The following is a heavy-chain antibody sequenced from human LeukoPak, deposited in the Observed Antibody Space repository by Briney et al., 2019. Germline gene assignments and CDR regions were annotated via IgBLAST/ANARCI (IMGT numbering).Heavy chain of an antibody. CDR3: ARDPYSGNYGAYYYYYMDV. CDR1: GFTFDDYG. J-gene: IGHJ6*03. Sequence: EGSLRLSCAASGFTFDDYGIHWVRQAPGKGLEWVSGINWNGGHTNYADSVKGRFTISRDNAKNSLYLQMDSLRPEDTAVYYCARDPYSGNYGAYYYYYMDVWGKGTTVTISS. V-gene: IGHV3-20*04. CDR2: INWNGGHT. D-gene: IGHD1-26*01.